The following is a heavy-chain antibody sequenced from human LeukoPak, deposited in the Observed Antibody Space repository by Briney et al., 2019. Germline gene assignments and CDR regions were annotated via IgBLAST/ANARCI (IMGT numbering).Heavy chain of an antibody. V-gene: IGHV4-30-4*08. CDR3: GRARVPAAPLVYYYYYMDV. J-gene: IGHJ6*03. Sequence: SETLSLTCTVSGGSISSGDYYWSWIPQPPGKGLEWIGYIYYSGSTYYNPSLKSRVTISVDTSKNQFSLKLSSVTAADTAVYYCGRARVPAAPLVYYYYYMDVWGKGTTVTVSS. CDR2: IYYSGST. D-gene: IGHD2-2*01. CDR1: GGSISSGDYY.